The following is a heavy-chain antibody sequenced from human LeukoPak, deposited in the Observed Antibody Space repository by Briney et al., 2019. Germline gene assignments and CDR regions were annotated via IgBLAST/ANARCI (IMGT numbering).Heavy chain of an antibody. Sequence: ASVKVSCKASGYTFTGYYTHWVRQAPGQGLEWMGWINPNSGGTNYAQKFQGRVTMTRDTSISTAYMELSRLRSDDTAVYYCASGRDYGDYGRGDYWGQGTLVTVSS. V-gene: IGHV1-2*02. CDR2: INPNSGGT. CDR1: GYTFTGYY. J-gene: IGHJ4*02. D-gene: IGHD4-17*01. CDR3: ASGRDYGDYGRGDY.